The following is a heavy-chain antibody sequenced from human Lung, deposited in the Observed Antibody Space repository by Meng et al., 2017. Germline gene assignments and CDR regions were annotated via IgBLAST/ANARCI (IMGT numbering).Heavy chain of an antibody. CDR3: ATGAAAADH. Sequence: VRLGGCGGGCVKAGGALVFSCVASGFSFTDAWMSWVRQAPGKGLEWVGRIKSNSDGGTTDYAAPVKGRFTISRDDSKNTLYLQMNSLITEDTAVYFCATGAAAADHWGQGTLVTVSS. CDR1: GFSFTDAW. V-gene: IGHV3-15*01. CDR2: IKSNSDGGTT. J-gene: IGHJ4*02. D-gene: IGHD6-13*01.